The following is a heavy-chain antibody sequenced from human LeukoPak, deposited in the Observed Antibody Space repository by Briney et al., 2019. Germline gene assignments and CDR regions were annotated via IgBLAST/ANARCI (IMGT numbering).Heavy chain of an antibody. Sequence: SETLSLTCTVSGGSISSYYWSWIRQPPGKGLEWIGYIYYSGSTNYNPSLKSRVTISVDTSKNQFSLKLSSVTAADTAVYYCARATRVGTIFPDYWGQGTLVTVSS. D-gene: IGHD3-3*01. J-gene: IGHJ4*02. CDR2: IYYSGST. CDR1: GGSISSYY. CDR3: ARATRVGTIFPDY. V-gene: IGHV4-59*01.